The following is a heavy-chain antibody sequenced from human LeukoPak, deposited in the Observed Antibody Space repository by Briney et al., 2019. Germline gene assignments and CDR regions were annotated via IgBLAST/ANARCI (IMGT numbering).Heavy chain of an antibody. D-gene: IGHD2-21*01. V-gene: IGHV1-69*04. J-gene: IGHJ3*02. CDR1: GYTFTGYY. Sequence: SVKVSCKASGYTFTGYYMHWVRQAPGQGLEWMGRIIPILGIANYAQKFQGRVTITADKSTSTAYMELSSLRSEDTAVYYCARDLVVAAGRAFDIWGQGTMVTVSS. CDR3: ARDLVVAAGRAFDI. CDR2: IIPILGIA.